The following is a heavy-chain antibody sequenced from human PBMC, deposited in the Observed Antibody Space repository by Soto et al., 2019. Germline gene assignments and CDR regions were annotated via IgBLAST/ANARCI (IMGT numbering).Heavy chain of an antibody. D-gene: IGHD6-13*01. Sequence: LRLSCAASGCSFSDYAMSWVRQAPGKGLEWVSVISESGGSTHYADSVRGRFTVSRDNSKNSLSLRMNSLRDEDTAVYFCAKRSPYSSGWYSPIFDYWGKGALVTVSS. CDR1: GCSFSDYA. CDR3: AKRSPYSSGWYSPIFDY. CDR2: ISESGGST. V-gene: IGHV3-23*01. J-gene: IGHJ4*02.